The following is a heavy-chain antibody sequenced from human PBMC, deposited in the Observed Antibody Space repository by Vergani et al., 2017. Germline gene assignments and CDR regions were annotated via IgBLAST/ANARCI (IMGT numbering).Heavy chain of an antibody. Sequence: QVQLVESGGGLVKPGGSLRLSCAASGFTFSDYYMSWIRQAPGKGLEWVSYISSSGSTIYYADSVKGRFTISRDNAKNSLYLQMNSLRAEDTAVYYCARXHISNYYDSRGYYYIGYYYGMDVWGQGTTVTVSS. D-gene: IGHD3-22*01. J-gene: IGHJ6*02. V-gene: IGHV3-11*01. CDR2: ISSSGSTI. CDR1: GFTFSDYY. CDR3: ARXHISNYYDSRGYYYIGYYYGMDV.